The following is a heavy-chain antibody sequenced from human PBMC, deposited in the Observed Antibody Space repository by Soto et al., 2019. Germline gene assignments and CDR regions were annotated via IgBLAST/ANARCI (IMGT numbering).Heavy chain of an antibody. J-gene: IGHJ3*02. CDR1: GGTFSSYA. V-gene: IGHV1-69*06. CDR2: IIPIFGTA. CDR3: ASRRGYCSSTSCYTRPFGAFDI. D-gene: IGHD2-2*02. Sequence: VASVKVSCKASGGTFSSYAISWVRQAPGQGLEWMGGIIPIFGTANYAQKFQGRVTITADKSTSTAYMELSSLRSEDTAVYYCASRRGYCSSTSCYTRPFGAFDIWGQGTMVTVSS.